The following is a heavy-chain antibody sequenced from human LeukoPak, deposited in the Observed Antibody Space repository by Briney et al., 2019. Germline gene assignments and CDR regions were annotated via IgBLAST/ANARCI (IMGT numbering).Heavy chain of an antibody. Sequence: ASVKVSCKASEGTFSSYAISWVRQAPGQGLEWMGGIIPIFGTANYAQKFQGRVTITADESTSTAYMELSSLRSEDTAVYYCARPKEYYYDSSGYYNNWFDPWGQGTLVTVSS. CDR3: ARPKEYYYDSSGYYNNWFDP. J-gene: IGHJ5*02. D-gene: IGHD3-22*01. V-gene: IGHV1-69*13. CDR1: EGTFSSYA. CDR2: IIPIFGTA.